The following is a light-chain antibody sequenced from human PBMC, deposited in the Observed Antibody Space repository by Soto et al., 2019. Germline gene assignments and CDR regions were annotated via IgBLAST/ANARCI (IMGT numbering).Light chain of an antibody. CDR1: PSVSSSY. CDR2: GAS. Sequence: EIVLTQSPGTLSLSPGERATLSCRASPSVSSSYLAWYQQKPGQAPRLLIYGASSRATGIPDRFSGSGSGTDFTLTISRLEPEDLAVYYCQQYGSSAITFGQGTRLEIK. V-gene: IGKV3-20*01. CDR3: QQYGSSAIT. J-gene: IGKJ5*01.